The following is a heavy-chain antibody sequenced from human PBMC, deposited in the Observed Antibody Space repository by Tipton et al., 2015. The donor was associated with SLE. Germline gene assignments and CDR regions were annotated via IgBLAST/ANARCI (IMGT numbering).Heavy chain of an antibody. Sequence: LRLSCTVSGDSISSSGYYWVWIRQSPGKGLEWVGSIYDNGNTYYNPSLKSRVTISVDTSKNHFSLKLSSVTAADTAVYYCARHEDWGIDYWGQGTLVTVSS. CDR3: ARHEDWGIDY. V-gene: IGHV4-39*01. J-gene: IGHJ4*02. CDR2: IYDNGNT. D-gene: IGHD7-27*01. CDR1: GDSISSSGYY.